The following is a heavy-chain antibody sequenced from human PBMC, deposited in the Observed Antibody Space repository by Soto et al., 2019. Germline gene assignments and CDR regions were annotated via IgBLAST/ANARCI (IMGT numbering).Heavy chain of an antibody. CDR1: GFTFSGSA. D-gene: IGHD3-10*01. CDR2: IRSKANSYAT. Sequence: GGSLRLSCAASGFTFSGSAMHWVRQASGKGLEWVGRIRSKANSYATAYAASVKGRFTISRDDSKNTAYLQMNSLKTEDTAVYYCTRDTMVRGKPPGMDVWGQGTTVTVSS. J-gene: IGHJ6*02. CDR3: TRDTMVRGKPPGMDV. V-gene: IGHV3-73*01.